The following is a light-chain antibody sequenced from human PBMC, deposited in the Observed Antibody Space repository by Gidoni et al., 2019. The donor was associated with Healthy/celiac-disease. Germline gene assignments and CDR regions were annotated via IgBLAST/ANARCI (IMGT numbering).Light chain of an antibody. V-gene: IGKV3-11*01. Sequence: EIVLPQSPATLSLSPRERATLSCRASQSDSSYLAWYPQKPGQAPRLLIYDASNRATGIPARFSGSGSGTSFTLTISSLEPEDFAVDYCQQRSNWPPLTFGGGTKVEIK. CDR2: DAS. J-gene: IGKJ4*01. CDR1: QSDSSY. CDR3: QQRSNWPPLT.